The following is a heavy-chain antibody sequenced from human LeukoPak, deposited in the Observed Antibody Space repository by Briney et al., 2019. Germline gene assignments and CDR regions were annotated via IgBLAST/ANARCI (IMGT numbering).Heavy chain of an antibody. J-gene: IGHJ5*02. CDR3: ARGGYSGFDP. CDR2: IYTSGST. Sequence: SETLSLTCTVSGGSISSGSFHWNWIRQPAGKGLEWIGRIYTSGSTNYNPSLKSRVTISVDTSKNQFSLRLTSVTAADTAVYSCARGGYSGFDPWGQGTLVTVSS. D-gene: IGHD6-13*01. CDR1: GGSISSGSFH. V-gene: IGHV4-61*02.